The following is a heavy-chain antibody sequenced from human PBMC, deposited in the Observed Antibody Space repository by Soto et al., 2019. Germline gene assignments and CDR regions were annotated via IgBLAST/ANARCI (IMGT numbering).Heavy chain of an antibody. CDR2: ISGSGGRT. CDR3: VKPNAVDISVDS. D-gene: IGHD2-2*03. J-gene: IGHJ4*02. V-gene: IGHV3-23*01. Sequence: GGSLRLSCAASGFSFDRFVMSWIRQAPGKGLEWVSAISGSGGRTYYADSVEGRFSISRDNSKSTLYLQMTSLTVEDTALYYCVKPNAVDISVDSWGQGTLVTVSS. CDR1: GFSFDRFV.